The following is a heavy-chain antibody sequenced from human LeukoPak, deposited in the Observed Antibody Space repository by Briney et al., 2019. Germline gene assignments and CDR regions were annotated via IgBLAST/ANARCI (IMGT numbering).Heavy chain of an antibody. CDR3: ARTQGVYYGGNSGAFDI. Sequence: GASVKVSCKASGYTFTTYAIHWVRQAPGQRPEWMGWINAGKGNTKYSQKFQGRVTITRDTSASTAYMEVSSLRSEDTAVYHCARTQGVYYGGNSGAFDIWGQGTVVTVFS. J-gene: IGHJ3*02. CDR2: INAGKGNT. CDR1: GYTFTTYA. D-gene: IGHD4-23*01. V-gene: IGHV1-3*01.